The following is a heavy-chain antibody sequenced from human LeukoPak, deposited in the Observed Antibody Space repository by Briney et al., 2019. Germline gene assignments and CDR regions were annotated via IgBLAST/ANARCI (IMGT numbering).Heavy chain of an antibody. CDR3: AVWFGEFLYYSDD. CDR1: GYTFTGYY. CDR2: INPNSGGT. V-gene: IGHV1-2*02. Sequence: SVKVSCKASGYTFTGYYMHWVRQAPRQGLEWMGWINPNSGGTNYAQKFQGRVTMTRDTSINPAYMEAGRLRSDGPGVFLLAVWFGEFLYYSDDWGQGTLVTVSS. J-gene: IGHJ4*02. D-gene: IGHD3-10*01.